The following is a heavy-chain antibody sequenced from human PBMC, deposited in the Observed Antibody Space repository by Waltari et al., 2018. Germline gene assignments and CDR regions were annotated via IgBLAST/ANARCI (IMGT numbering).Heavy chain of an antibody. CDR3: ARVLSTVQLGIFAY. CDR2: SNPNSGAT. D-gene: IGHD7-27*01. J-gene: IGHJ4*02. Sequence: QVQMVQSGAEVKKPGASVKVSCKASGYSFTAYYLHWVRQAPGQGLEWMGRSNPNSGATTYAQMVQGRVTMTRDTSISTAYMEVTGLRSDDTAVYYCARVLSTVQLGIFAYWGQGTVVTVSS. CDR1: GYSFTAYY. V-gene: IGHV1-2*06.